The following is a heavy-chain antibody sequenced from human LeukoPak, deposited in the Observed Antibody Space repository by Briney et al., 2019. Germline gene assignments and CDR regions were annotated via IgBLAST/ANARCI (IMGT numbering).Heavy chain of an antibody. J-gene: IGHJ6*03. CDR3: ARASSSYYYYYMDV. CDR2: INHSGST. CDR1: GGSFSGYH. Sequence: PSETLSLTCAVYGGSFSGYHWNWIRQPPGKGLEWIGEINHSGSTNYNPSLKSRVTISVDTSKNQFSLKLSSVTAADTAVYYCARASSSYYYYYMDVWGKGTTVTVSS. V-gene: IGHV4-34*01.